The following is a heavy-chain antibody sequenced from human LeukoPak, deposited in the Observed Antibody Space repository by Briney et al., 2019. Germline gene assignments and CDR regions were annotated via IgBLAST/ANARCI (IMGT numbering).Heavy chain of an antibody. CDR2: ITTNGAST. J-gene: IGHJ3*02. Sequence: PGGSLRLSCVASGFIFSDYYMTRIRQAPGKGVEWISYITTNGASTYYATSVKGRFTISRDNAQRSLFLQMNSLRAEDTAVYYCARDSSSSGWYLDAFDIWGQGTMVTVSS. CDR3: ARDSSSSGWYLDAFDI. V-gene: IGHV3-11*01. CDR1: GFIFSDYY. D-gene: IGHD6-19*01.